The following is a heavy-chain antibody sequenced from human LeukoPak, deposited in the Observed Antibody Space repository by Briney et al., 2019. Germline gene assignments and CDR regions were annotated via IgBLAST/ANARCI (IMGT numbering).Heavy chain of an antibody. Sequence: SETLSLTCTVSGGSISSYYWSWIRQPPGKGLEWIGYIYYSGSTNYNPSLKSRVTISVDTSKNQFSLKLSSVTAADTAVYYCARVSSRLRTGMDVWGKGTTATVSS. J-gene: IGHJ6*04. V-gene: IGHV4-59*01. CDR1: GGSISSYY. D-gene: IGHD3-16*01. CDR2: IYYSGST. CDR3: ARVSSRLRTGMDV.